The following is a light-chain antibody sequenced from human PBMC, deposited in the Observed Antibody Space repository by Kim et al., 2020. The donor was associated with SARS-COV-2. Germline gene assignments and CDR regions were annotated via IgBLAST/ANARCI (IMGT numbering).Light chain of an antibody. CDR1: QGISSY. Sequence: DIEMTQTPSSLSASVGDRVTINCRANQGISSYLAWYQQKPDKAPKSLIYDASTLQSGVPARFSGSGSGTEFTLTISSLQPEDFATYYCHHYNSYPRTFGQGTKVDIK. V-gene: IGKV1D-16*01. CDR2: DAS. CDR3: HHYNSYPRT. J-gene: IGKJ1*01.